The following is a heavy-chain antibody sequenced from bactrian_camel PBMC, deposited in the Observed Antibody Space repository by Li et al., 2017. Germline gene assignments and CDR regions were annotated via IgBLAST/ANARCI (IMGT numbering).Heavy chain of an antibody. J-gene: IGHJ4*01. CDR2: IESDGST. Sequence: HVQLVESGGGSVQVGGSLRLSCVASVDTIGRYCMGWFRQIPDKEREGVAGIESDGSTSYADSVKGRFTISWDNAKNTVYLQMNSLKPEDTAMYYCALATSPIRVSDEFRPSAYNVWGRGTQVTVS. V-gene: IGHV3S9*01. CDR1: VDTIGRYC. CDR3: ALATSPIRVSDEFRPSAYNV. D-gene: IGHD6*01.